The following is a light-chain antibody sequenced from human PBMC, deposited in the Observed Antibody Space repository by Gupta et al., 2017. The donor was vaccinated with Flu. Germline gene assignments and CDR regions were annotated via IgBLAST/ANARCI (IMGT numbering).Light chain of an antibody. CDR1: RSDVGSYHL. Sequence: QPALTQPASVSGSPGQSITISCTGTRSDVGSYHLVSWYQQYTGKAPKLIISEVTKRPSGISDRFSGSKSANTASLTISGLQVEDEADYYCCSYGGNNKCLFGGGTKLTVL. CDR2: EVT. J-gene: IGLJ3*02. CDR3: CSYGGNNKCL. V-gene: IGLV2-23*02.